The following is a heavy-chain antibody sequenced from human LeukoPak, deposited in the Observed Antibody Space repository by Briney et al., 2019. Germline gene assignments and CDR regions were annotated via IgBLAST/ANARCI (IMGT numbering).Heavy chain of an antibody. V-gene: IGHV3-48*03. D-gene: IGHD1-1*01. CDR1: GFTFSNYE. Sequence: PGGSLRLSCAASGFTFSNYEMDWVRQAPGKGLEWVSYIGTSGSTIYYADSVKGRFTISRDNAKNSLYLQMNSLRAEDTAVYYCARFITTSASNWFDPWGQGTLVTVSS. J-gene: IGHJ5*02. CDR2: IGTSGSTI. CDR3: ARFITTSASNWFDP.